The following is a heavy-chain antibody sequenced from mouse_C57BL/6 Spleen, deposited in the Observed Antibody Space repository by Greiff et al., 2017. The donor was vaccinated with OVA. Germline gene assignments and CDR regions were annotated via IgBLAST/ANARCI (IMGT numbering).Heavy chain of an antibody. CDR3: AREKYYGSSWYFEV. J-gene: IGHJ1*03. D-gene: IGHD1-1*01. CDR2: ISPRDGST. V-gene: IGHV1-85*01. Sequence: QVQLQQSGPELVKPGASVKLSCKASGYTFTSYDINWVKQRPGPGLEWIGWISPRDGSTKYNEKFQGKATLTVDTSSSTAYMELHSLTSDDSAVYFCAREKYYGSSWYFEVWGTGTTVTVSS. CDR1: GYTFTSYD.